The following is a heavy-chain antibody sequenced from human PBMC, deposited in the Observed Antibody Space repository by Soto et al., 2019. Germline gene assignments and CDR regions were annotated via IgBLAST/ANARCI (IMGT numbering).Heavy chain of an antibody. Sequence: SETLSLTCTVSGGSISSSSYYWGWIRQPPGKGLEWIGSIYYSGSTYYNPSLKSRVTISVDTSKNQFSLKLSSVTAADTAVYYCARGSRSYDILTGYYYWFDPWGQGTLVTVS. CDR1: GGSISSSSYY. J-gene: IGHJ5*02. V-gene: IGHV4-39*01. CDR3: ARGSRSYDILTGYYYWFDP. D-gene: IGHD3-9*01. CDR2: IYYSGST.